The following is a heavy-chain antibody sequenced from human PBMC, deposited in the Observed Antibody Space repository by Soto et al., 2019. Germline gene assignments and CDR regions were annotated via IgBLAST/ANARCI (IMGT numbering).Heavy chain of an antibody. Sequence: GGSLRLSCAASGFTFSSYGMHWVRQAPGKGLEWVAVIWYDGSNKYYADSVKGRFTISRDNSKNTLYLQMNSLRAEDTAVYYCARVRGIAAAGTGALDCWGQGTLVTVSS. J-gene: IGHJ4*02. D-gene: IGHD6-13*01. V-gene: IGHV3-33*01. CDR2: IWYDGSNK. CDR1: GFTFSSYG. CDR3: ARVRGIAAAGTGALDC.